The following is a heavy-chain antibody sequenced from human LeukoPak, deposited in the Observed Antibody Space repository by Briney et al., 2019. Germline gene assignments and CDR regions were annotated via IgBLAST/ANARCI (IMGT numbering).Heavy chain of an antibody. CDR1: GGSFSGYY. V-gene: IGHV4-34*01. Sequence: SETLSLTCAVYGGSFSGYYWSWIRQPPGKGLEWIGEINHSGSTNYNPSLKSRVTISVDTSKNQFSLKLSSVTAADTAVYYCARGPYYGRYWGQGTLVTVSS. J-gene: IGHJ4*02. CDR3: ARGPYYGRY. D-gene: IGHD3-10*01. CDR2: INHSGST.